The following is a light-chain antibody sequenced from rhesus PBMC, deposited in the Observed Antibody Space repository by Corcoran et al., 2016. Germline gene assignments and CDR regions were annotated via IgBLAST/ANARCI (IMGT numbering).Light chain of an antibody. CDR2: KAS. J-gene: IGKJ4*01. CDR3: QNSYGTALT. Sequence: DIQMTQSPSSLSASVGDRVTITCRASENVNNYLNWYQQKPGKAPKLLIYKASTLQSGVPTRCSGSGSGTDYTFTISSLQHEDVATCYCQNSYGTALTCGGGTKVEIK. CDR1: ENVNNY. V-gene: IGKV1-74*01.